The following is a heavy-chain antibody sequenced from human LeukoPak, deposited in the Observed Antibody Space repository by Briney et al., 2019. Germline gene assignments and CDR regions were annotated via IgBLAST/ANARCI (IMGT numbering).Heavy chain of an antibody. CDR3: ARGKGKIRFLESR. J-gene: IGHJ4*02. Sequence: ASVKVSCKASGGTFSSYAISWVRQAPGQGLEWMGWMNPNSGNTGYAQKFQGRVTMTRNTSISTAYMELSSLRSEDTAVYYCARGKGKIRFLESRWGQGTLVTVSS. CDR1: GGTFSSYA. V-gene: IGHV1-8*02. CDR2: MNPNSGNT. D-gene: IGHD3-3*01.